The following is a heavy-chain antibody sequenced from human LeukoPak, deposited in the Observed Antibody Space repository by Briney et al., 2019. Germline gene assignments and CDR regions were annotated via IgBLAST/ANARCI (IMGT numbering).Heavy chain of an antibody. CDR1: GGSISSYY. V-gene: IGHV4-59*01. CDR2: IYYSGST. CDR3: ARKYYMDV. Sequence: SETLSLTCTVSGGSISSYYWSWIRQPPGKGLEWIGYIYYSGSTNYNPSLKSRVTISVDTSKNQFSLKLSSVTAADTAVYYCARKYYMDVWGKGTTVTISS. J-gene: IGHJ6*03.